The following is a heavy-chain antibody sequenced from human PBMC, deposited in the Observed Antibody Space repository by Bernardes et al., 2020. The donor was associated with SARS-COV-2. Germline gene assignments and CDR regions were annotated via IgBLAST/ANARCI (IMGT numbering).Heavy chain of an antibody. D-gene: IGHD4-17*01. Sequence: SETLSLTCTVSGGFISNFYWSWVRQSAGKRLEWMGRIDTSGSTHYNPSLRSRVTLSVDSSKNQFSLNLTSVTAADTAVYYCARDLLGGDYNYLFFDLWGRGTLVTVSS. CDR1: GGFISNFY. J-gene: IGHJ2*01. CDR3: ARDLLGGDYNYLFFDL. CDR2: IDTSGST. V-gene: IGHV4-4*07.